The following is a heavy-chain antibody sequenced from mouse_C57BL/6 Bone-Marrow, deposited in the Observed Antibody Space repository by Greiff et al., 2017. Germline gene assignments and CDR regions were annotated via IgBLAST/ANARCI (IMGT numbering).Heavy chain of an antibody. J-gene: IGHJ2*01. CDR2: IYPRSGNT. CDR3: ARWGYGYDVNY. Sequence: LVESGAELARPGASVKLSCKASGYTFTSYGISWVKQRTGQGLEWIGEIYPRSGNTYYNEKFKGKATLTADKSSSTAYMELRSLTSEDSAVYFCARWGYGYDVNYWGQGTTLTVSS. CDR1: GYTFTSYG. D-gene: IGHD2-2*01. V-gene: IGHV1-81*01.